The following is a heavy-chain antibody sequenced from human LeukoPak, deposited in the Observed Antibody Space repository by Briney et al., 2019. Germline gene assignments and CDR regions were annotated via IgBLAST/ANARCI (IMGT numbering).Heavy chain of an antibody. V-gene: IGHV4-39*01. CDR2: IYYSGNT. D-gene: IGHD4-23*01. CDR3: ARGPYGGNSRRGYYYYYMDV. J-gene: IGHJ6*03. CDR1: GVSISSSNSY. Sequence: PSETLSLTCTVSGVSISSSNSYWGWIRQPPGKGLEWIGSIYYSGNTYYNASLKSQVSISIDTSKNQFSLRLTSVTAADTAVYYFARGPYGGNSRRGYYYYYMDVWGIGTTVTVSS.